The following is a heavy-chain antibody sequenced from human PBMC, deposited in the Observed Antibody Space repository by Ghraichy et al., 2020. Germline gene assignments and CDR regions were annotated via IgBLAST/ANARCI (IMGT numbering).Heavy chain of an antibody. Sequence: GGSLRLSCAASGFTVSSNYMSWVRQAPGKGLEWVSVIYSGGSTYYADSVKGRFTISRDNSKNTLYLQMNSLRAEDTAVYYCARPNYGGNIRIYYYGMDVWGQGTTVTVSS. CDR2: IYSGGST. CDR1: GFTVSSNY. D-gene: IGHD4-23*01. V-gene: IGHV3-53*01. CDR3: ARPNYGGNIRIYYYGMDV. J-gene: IGHJ6*02.